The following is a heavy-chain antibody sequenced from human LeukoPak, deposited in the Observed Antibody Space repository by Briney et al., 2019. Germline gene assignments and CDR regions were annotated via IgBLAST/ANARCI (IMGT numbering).Heavy chain of an antibody. Sequence: PGGSLRLSCAASGFTFSSHSMNWVRQAPGKGLEWVSSISSSSYIYYADSVKGRFTISRDNAKNSLYLQMNSLRAEDTAVYYCARAYDILTGPFDYWGQGTLVTVSS. V-gene: IGHV3-21*01. CDR2: ISSSSYI. D-gene: IGHD3-9*01. CDR1: GFTFSSHS. CDR3: ARAYDILTGPFDY. J-gene: IGHJ4*02.